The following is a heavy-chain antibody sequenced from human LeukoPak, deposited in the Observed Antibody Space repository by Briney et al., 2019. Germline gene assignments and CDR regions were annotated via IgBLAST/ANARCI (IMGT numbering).Heavy chain of an antibody. CDR3: AKTGRAAAGNWFDP. J-gene: IGHJ5*02. Sequence: GGSLRLSCAASGFTFDDYGMSWVRQVPGKGLEWVSGINWNGGSTGYADSVKGRFTISRDNAKNSLYLRMNSLRAEDTALYYCAKTGRAAAGNWFDPWGQGTLVTVSS. CDR2: INWNGGST. CDR1: GFTFDDYG. D-gene: IGHD6-13*01. V-gene: IGHV3-20*04.